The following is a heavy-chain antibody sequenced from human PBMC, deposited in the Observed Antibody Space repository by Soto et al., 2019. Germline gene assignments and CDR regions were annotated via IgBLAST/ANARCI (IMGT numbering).Heavy chain of an antibody. CDR3: ARIPYGGNWVDAFDI. J-gene: IGHJ3*02. V-gene: IGHV2-70*04. D-gene: IGHD2-15*01. Sequence: DSGPTLVNPTQTLTLTCTFSGFSLSTSGMRVSWIRQPPGKALEWLARIDWGDDKFYSTSLKTRLTISKDTSKNQVVLTMTNMDPVDTATYYCARIPYGGNWVDAFDIWGQGTMVTVSS. CDR1: GFSLSTSGMR. CDR2: IDWGDDK.